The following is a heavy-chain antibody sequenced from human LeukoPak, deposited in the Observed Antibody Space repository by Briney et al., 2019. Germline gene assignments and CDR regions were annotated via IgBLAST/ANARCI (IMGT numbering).Heavy chain of an antibody. J-gene: IGHJ3*02. CDR1: GGSFSGYY. V-gene: IGHV4-34*01. D-gene: IGHD4-23*01. CDR3: ARAIGGNLAFDI. CDR2: INHSGST. Sequence: PSETLSLTCAVYGGSFSGYYWSWIRQPPGKGLEWIGEINHSGSTNYNPSLKSRVTISVDTSKNQFSLKLSSVTAADTAVYYCARAIGGNLAFDIWGQGTMVTVSS.